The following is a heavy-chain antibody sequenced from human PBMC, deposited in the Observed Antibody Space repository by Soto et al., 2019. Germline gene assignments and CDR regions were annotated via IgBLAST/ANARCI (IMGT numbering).Heavy chain of an antibody. J-gene: IGHJ5*02. CDR1: GGSISSGGYY. CDR3: ARGYYDFWSGSKVLNWFDP. Sequence: SETLSLTCTVSGGSISSGGYYWSWIRQHPGEGLEWIGYIYYSGSTYYNPSLKSRVTISVDTSKNQFSLKLSSVTAADTAVYYCARGYYDFWSGSKVLNWFDPWGQGTLVTVSS. D-gene: IGHD3-3*01. CDR2: IYYSGST. V-gene: IGHV4-31*03.